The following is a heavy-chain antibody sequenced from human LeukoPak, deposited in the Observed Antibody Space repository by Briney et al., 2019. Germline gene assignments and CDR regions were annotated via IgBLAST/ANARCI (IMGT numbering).Heavy chain of an antibody. V-gene: IGHV4-4*07. CDR3: ARSQPRDYYDSSGYYPKPYYYYYMDV. Sequence: SETLSLTCTVSGDSISGFYWSWIRQAAGKGLEWIGRIYTSGSTNYNPSLKSRVTMSVDTSKNQFSLKLSSVTAADTAVYYCARSQPRDYYDSSGYYPKPYYYYYMDVWGKGTTVTISS. CDR1: GDSISGFY. D-gene: IGHD3-22*01. J-gene: IGHJ6*03. CDR2: IYTSGST.